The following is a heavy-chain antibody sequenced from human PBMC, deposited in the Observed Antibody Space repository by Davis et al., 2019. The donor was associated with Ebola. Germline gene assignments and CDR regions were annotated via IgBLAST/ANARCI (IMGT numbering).Heavy chain of an antibody. J-gene: IGHJ4*02. CDR2: IPHVGSEK. V-gene: IGHV3-7*03. CDR3: AKDLRFGELLTIDY. Sequence: GGSLRLSCAASGFTFSTYYITWVRQAPGKGLEWVATIPHVGSEKYYVDSVKGRFTISRDNSKNTLYMQMKSLRPEDTAVYYCAKDLRFGELLTIDYWGQGTLVTVSS. CDR1: GFTFSTYY. D-gene: IGHD3-10*01.